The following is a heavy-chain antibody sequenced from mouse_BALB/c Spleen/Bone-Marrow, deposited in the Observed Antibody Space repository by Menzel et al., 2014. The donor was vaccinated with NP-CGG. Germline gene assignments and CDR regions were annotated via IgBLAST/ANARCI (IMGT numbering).Heavy chain of an antibody. CDR1: GCTFTSYV. V-gene: IGHV1-14*01. CDR3: APGDFAY. J-gene: IGHJ3*01. CDR2: INPYNDGT. Sequence: HLGESGPELVKPGASVKMSCKASGCTFTSYVMHWVKQKPGQGLEWIGYINPYNDGTKYNEKFKGKATLTSDKSSSTAYMELSSLTSEDSAVYYCAPGDFAYWGQGTLVTVSA.